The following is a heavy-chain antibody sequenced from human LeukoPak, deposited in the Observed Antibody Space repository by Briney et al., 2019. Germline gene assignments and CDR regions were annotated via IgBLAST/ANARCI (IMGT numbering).Heavy chain of an antibody. CDR1: GFTFSSYS. D-gene: IGHD3-22*01. Sequence: GGSLRLSCAASGFTFSSYSMNWVRQAPGKGLEWVSPISSSSSYIYYADSVKGRFTISRDNAKNSLYLQMNSLRAEDTAVYYCAIGPGSGYYYGYWGQGTLVTVSS. J-gene: IGHJ4*02. CDR2: ISSSSSYI. V-gene: IGHV3-21*01. CDR3: AIGPGSGYYYGY.